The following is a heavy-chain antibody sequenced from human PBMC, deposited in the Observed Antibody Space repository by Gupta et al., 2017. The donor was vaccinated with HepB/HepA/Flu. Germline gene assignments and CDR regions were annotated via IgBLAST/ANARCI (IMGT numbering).Heavy chain of an antibody. Sequence: QVQLVQSGAEVKKPGASVKVPCKVSGSTLTELSMHWVRQAPGKGLEWMGGFDPEDGETIYAQKFQGRVTMTEDTSTDTAYMELSSLRSEDTAVYYCATSGFKYCTNGVCLTGGWFDPWGQGTLVTVSS. D-gene: IGHD2-8*01. CDR3: ATSGFKYCTNGVCLTGGWFDP. V-gene: IGHV1-24*01. CDR1: GSTLTELS. CDR2: FDPEDGET. J-gene: IGHJ5*02.